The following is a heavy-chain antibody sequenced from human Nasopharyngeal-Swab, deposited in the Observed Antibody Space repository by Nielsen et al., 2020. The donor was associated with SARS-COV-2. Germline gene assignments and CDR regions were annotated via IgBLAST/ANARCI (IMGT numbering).Heavy chain of an antibody. J-gene: IGHJ4*02. CDR3: AKDRAWGLDY. CDR2: LSANGGRT. CDR1: GFAFSTYA. Sequence: GESLKISCAASGFAFSTYAMSWVRQAPGKGLEWVSALSANGGRTYYADSVKGRFTISRDNSKNTLYLQMNTLRAEDTAVYYCAKDRAWGLDYWGQGTLVTVPS. D-gene: IGHD1-26*01. V-gene: IGHV3-23*01.